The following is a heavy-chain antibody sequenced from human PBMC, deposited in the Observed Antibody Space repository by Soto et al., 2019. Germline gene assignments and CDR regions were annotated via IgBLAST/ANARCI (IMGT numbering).Heavy chain of an antibody. CDR3: ATDLRGYSYGSDC. CDR2: IKQDSSEK. V-gene: IGHV3-7*01. D-gene: IGHD5-18*01. CDR1: GFTFGNYW. Sequence: GGSLRLSCAGSGFTFGNYWMTWVRQAPGKGLEWVANIKQDSSEKYYVDSVKGRFTISRDNAKSSLFLDMSSLRGEDSAVYYCATDLRGYSYGSDCWGQGTLVTVSS. J-gene: IGHJ4*02.